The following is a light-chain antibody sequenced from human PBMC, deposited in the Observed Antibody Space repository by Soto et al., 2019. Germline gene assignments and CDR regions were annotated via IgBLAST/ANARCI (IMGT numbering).Light chain of an antibody. CDR3: QQFSSYPLT. CDR2: DAS. CDR1: QSVRSN. Sequence: EIVMTQSPATLSVSAGERATLSCRARQSVRSNLAWYQQKPGQAPRLLIYDASSRATGIPDRFSGGGSGTDFTLTISRLEPEDFAVYYCQQFSSYPLTFGGGTKVDI. J-gene: IGKJ4*01. V-gene: IGKV3-20*01.